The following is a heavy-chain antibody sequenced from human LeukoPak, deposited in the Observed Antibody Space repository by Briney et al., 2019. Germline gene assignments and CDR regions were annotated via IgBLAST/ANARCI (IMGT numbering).Heavy chain of an antibody. Sequence: SETLSLNCTVSGGSITSYYWSWLRQPPRKGLEWIGYIYYSGSTNYNPSLKSRVTISVDTSKNQFSLKLSSVTAADTAVYYCARSDPTCSGGSCDLDYWGQGALVTVSS. J-gene: IGHJ4*02. CDR1: GGSITSYY. CDR2: IYYSGST. CDR3: ARSDPTCSGGSCDLDY. D-gene: IGHD2-15*01. V-gene: IGHV4-59*01.